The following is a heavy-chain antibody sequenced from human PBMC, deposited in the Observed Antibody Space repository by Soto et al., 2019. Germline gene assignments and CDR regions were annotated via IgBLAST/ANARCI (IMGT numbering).Heavy chain of an antibody. CDR3: ARGMGNDAFDI. CDR1: GGSISSCY. J-gene: IGHJ3*02. Sequence: SETLSLTCTVSGGSISSCYWSWIQQPPGKGLEWIGYIYYSGSTNYNPSLKSRVTISVYTSKNPFSLNLSLVTAADSVVYYCARGMGNDAFDIWGKGTMVTVSS. CDR2: IYYSGST. V-gene: IGHV4-59*01. D-gene: IGHD7-27*01.